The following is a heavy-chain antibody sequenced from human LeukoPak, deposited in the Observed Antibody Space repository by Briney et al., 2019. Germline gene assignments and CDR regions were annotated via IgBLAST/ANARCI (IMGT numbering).Heavy chain of an antibody. CDR2: INHSGST. Sequence: SETLSLTCTVSGGSISSYYWSWIRQPPGKGLEWIGEINHSGSTNYNPSLKSRVTISVDTSKSQFSLKLSSVTAADTAVYYCARRTTGFSFFDYWGQGTLVTVSS. J-gene: IGHJ4*02. CDR1: GGSISSYY. D-gene: IGHD4-11*01. V-gene: IGHV4-34*01. CDR3: ARRTTGFSFFDY.